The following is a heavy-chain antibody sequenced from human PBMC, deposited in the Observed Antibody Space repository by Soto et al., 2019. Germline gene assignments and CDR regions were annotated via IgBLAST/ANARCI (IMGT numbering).Heavy chain of an antibody. CDR3: ARWNDSSGYYYW. V-gene: IGHV4-31*03. J-gene: IGHJ4*02. D-gene: IGHD3-22*01. Sequence: PSETLSLTCTVSGGSISSGGYYWSCIRQHPGKGLEWIGYIYYSGSTYYNPSLKSRVTISVDTSKNQFSLKLSSVTAADTAVYYCARWNDSSGYYYWWGQGTLVTVSS. CDR2: IYYSGST. CDR1: GGSISSGGYY.